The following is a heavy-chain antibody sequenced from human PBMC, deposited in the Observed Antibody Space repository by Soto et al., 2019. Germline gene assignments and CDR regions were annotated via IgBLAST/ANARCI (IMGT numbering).Heavy chain of an antibody. V-gene: IGHV4-31*03. Sequence: SETLSLTCTVSGGSISSGGYYWNWIRQPPGKGLEWIGYIYYSGSTYYNPSLQSRISMSVDTSKNHFSLQPISVTAADTAVYYCARGRGIAAGLNWFDPWGQGTLVTVSS. CDR1: GGSISSGGYY. CDR2: IYYSGST. D-gene: IGHD6-13*01. CDR3: ARGRGIAAGLNWFDP. J-gene: IGHJ5*02.